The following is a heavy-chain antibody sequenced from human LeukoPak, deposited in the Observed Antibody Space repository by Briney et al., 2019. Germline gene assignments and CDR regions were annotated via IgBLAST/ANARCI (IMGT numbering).Heavy chain of an antibody. Sequence: SETLSLTCTVSGGSISSGGYYWSWIRQPPGKGLEWIGEINHSGSTNYNPSLKSRVTISVDTSKNQFSLKLSSVTAADTAVYYCARLSLYSSSNWGQGTLVTVSS. CDR2: INHSGST. D-gene: IGHD6-13*01. CDR1: GGSISSGGYY. J-gene: IGHJ4*02. CDR3: ARLSLYSSSN. V-gene: IGHV4-39*07.